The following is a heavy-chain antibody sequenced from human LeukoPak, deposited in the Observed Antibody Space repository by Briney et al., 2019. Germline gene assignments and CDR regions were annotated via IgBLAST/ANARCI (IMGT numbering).Heavy chain of an antibody. CDR3: AKDRLRYFDWFRLDP. V-gene: IGHV3-23*01. CDR2: ISGSGGST. J-gene: IGHJ5*02. D-gene: IGHD3-9*01. Sequence: GGSLRLSCAASGCTFSSYAMSWVRQAPGKGLEWVSAISGSGGSTYYADSVKGRFTISRDNSKNTLYLQMNSLRAEDTAVYYCAKDRLRYFDWFRLDPWGQGTLVTVSS. CDR1: GCTFSSYA.